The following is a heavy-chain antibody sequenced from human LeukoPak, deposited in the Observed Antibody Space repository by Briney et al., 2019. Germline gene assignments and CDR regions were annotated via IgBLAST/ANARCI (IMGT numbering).Heavy chain of an antibody. CDR3: ARWGQHCSGGSCCPQSPHDY. CDR2: ISAYNGNT. J-gene: IGHJ4*02. CDR1: GYTFTSYG. Sequence: ASVKVSCKASGYTFTSYGISWVRHAPGHGLEWMGWISAYNGNTNYAQKLQGRVTMTTDTSTSTAYMELRSLRYDVTAVYYCARWGQHCSGGSCCPQSPHDYWGQGTMVTVSS. D-gene: IGHD2-15*01. V-gene: IGHV1-18*01.